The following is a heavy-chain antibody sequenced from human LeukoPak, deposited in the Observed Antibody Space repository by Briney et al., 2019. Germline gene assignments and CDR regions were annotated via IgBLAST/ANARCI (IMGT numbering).Heavy chain of an antibody. V-gene: IGHV1-8*01. J-gene: IGHJ5*02. CDR2: MNPISANT. Sequence: GASVTVSFTSSVYTFTIYDINWVRQATGQGLEWMGWMNPISANTGYAQKFQGTVTMTRDTSISTAYMELSSLRSEVTAVYYCARTPPPAGVATTWGQGTLVTVSS. D-gene: IGHD5-12*01. CDR1: VYTFTIYD. CDR3: ARTPPPAGVATT.